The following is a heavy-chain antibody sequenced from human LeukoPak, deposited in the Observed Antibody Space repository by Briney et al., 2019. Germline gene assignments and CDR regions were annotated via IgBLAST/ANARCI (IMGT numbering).Heavy chain of an antibody. CDR3: ARDVYI. Sequence: PSETLSLTCTVSGGSISSYYWSWIRQPPGKGLEWIGYIYYSGSTNYNPSLKSRVTISVDTSKNQFSLKLSSVTAADTAVYYCARDVYIWGQGTMVTVSS. CDR2: IYYSGST. J-gene: IGHJ3*02. CDR1: GGSISSYY. V-gene: IGHV4-59*01. D-gene: IGHD2-8*01.